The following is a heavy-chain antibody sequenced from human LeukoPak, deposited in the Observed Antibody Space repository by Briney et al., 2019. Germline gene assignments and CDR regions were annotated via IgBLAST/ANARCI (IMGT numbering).Heavy chain of an antibody. D-gene: IGHD3-22*01. J-gene: IGHJ4*02. Sequence: SETLSLTCTVSGGSITTSTYYWGWIRQPPGKGLEWIGSIYYSGSTYYNPSLKSRVTISVDTSKNQFSLKLSSVTAADTAVYYCARERGHYYDSSGYVYYFDYWGQGTLVTVSS. CDR1: GGSITTSTYY. CDR2: IYYSGST. CDR3: ARERGHYYDSSGYVYYFDY. V-gene: IGHV4-39*02.